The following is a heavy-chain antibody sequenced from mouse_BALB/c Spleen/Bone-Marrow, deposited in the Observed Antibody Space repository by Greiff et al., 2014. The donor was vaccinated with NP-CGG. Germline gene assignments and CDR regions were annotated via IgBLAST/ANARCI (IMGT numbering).Heavy chain of an antibody. J-gene: IGHJ4*01. CDR1: GFTSSDYY. V-gene: IGHV5-4*02. D-gene: IGHD2-14*01. CDR2: ISDGGSYT. CDR3: ARDRGVQGYAMDY. Sequence: EVKVEESGGGLVKPGGSLKLSCAASGFTSSDYYMYWVRQTPEKRLEWVATISDGGSYTYYPDSVKGRFTISRDIAKNNLYLQMSSLKSEDTAMYYCARDRGVQGYAMDYWGQGTSVTVSS.